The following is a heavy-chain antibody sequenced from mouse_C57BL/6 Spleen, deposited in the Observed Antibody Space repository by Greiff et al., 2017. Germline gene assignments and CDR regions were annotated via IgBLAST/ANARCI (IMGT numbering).Heavy chain of an antibody. Sequence: QVQLQQPGAELVKPGASVKMSCKASGYTFTSYWITWVQQRPGQGLEWIGDIYPGSGSTNYNEKFKSKATMTVDTSSSTAYMQLSSLTSEDSAVYDCAIYDGYYREYFDVWGTGTTVTVSS. CDR2: IYPGSGST. CDR3: AIYDGYYREYFDV. V-gene: IGHV1-55*01. CDR1: GYTFTSYW. J-gene: IGHJ1*03. D-gene: IGHD2-3*01.